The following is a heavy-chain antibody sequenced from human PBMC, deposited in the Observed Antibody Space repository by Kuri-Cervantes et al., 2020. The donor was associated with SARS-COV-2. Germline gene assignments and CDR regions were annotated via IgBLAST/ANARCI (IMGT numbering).Heavy chain of an antibody. CDR3: ARAPLEYSSSSFGYYYYGMDV. J-gene: IGHJ6*02. D-gene: IGHD6-6*01. V-gene: IGHV3-53*01. CDR2: IYSGGST. Sequence: LSLTCAASGFTVSSNYMSWVRQAPGKGLEWVSVIYSGGSTYYADSVKGRFTISRDNSKNMLYLQMNSLRAEDTAVYYCARAPLEYSSSSFGYYYYGMDVWGQGTTVTVSS. CDR1: GFTVSSNY.